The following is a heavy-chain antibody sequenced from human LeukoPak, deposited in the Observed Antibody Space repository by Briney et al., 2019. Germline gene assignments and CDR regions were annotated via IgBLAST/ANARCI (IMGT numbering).Heavy chain of an antibody. D-gene: IGHD3-22*01. Sequence: SETLSLTCTVSGGSISSSSYYWGWIRQPPGKGLEWIGSIYYSGSTYYNPSLKSRVTISVDTSKNQFSLKLSSVTAADTAVYYCARGGGTYDSSGYYYDWFDPWGQGTLVTVSS. V-gene: IGHV4-39*07. J-gene: IGHJ5*02. CDR2: IYYSGST. CDR1: GGSISSSSYY. CDR3: ARGGGTYDSSGYYYDWFDP.